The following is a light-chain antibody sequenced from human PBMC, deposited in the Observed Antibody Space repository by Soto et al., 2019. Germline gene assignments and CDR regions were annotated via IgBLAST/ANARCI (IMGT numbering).Light chain of an antibody. V-gene: IGKV3-15*01. CDR3: PQYPNWPIT. CDR2: YAS. Sequence: TESPATLSVSPGEGVTLSFRASQTIKNLLSWYQQRPGQSPRLLLYYASTRATGVPARSSGSGSGTEFPLAISSLQSEDVATYYCPQYPNWPITFGQ. CDR1: QTIKNL. J-gene: IGKJ5*01.